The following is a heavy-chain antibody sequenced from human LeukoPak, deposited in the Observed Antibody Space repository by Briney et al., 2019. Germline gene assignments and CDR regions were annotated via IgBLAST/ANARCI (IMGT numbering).Heavy chain of an antibody. J-gene: IGHJ4*02. V-gene: IGHV3-30*02. Sequence: GGSLRLSCAASGFTFSSYGMHWVRQAPGKGLEWVAFIRYDGSNKYYADSVKGRFAISRDNSKNTLYLQMNSLRAEDTAVYYSAKDTVYGDYVGGGTIDYWGQGTLVTVSS. CDR1: GFTFSSYG. CDR3: AKDTVYGDYVGGGTIDY. D-gene: IGHD4-17*01. CDR2: IRYDGSNK.